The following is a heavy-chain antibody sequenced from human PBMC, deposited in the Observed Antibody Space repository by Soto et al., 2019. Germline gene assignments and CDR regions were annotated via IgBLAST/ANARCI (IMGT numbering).Heavy chain of an antibody. J-gene: IGHJ4*02. CDR2: IIPIFGTA. CDR1: GGTFSSYA. CDR3: ARGQIAAAGTHFDY. D-gene: IGHD6-13*01. V-gene: IGHV1-69*13. Sequence: WASVKVSCKASGGTFSSYAISCVRQAPGQGLEWMGGIIPIFGTANYAQKFQGRVTITADESTSTAYMELSSLRSEDTSVYYCARGQIAAAGTHFDYWGQGTLVTVSS.